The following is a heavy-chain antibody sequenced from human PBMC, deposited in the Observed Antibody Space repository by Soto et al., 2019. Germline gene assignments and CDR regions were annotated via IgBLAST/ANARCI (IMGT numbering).Heavy chain of an antibody. V-gene: IGHV1-18*01. CDR3: VKPGSYSYYFDY. CDR1: GFTFTRYG. J-gene: IGHJ4*02. Sequence: ASVKVSCKASGFTFTRYGISWVPQAPGQGLEWMGWINAYNGNTNYAQNFQGRVTMTTDTFTSTAYMELSSLRAEDTAVYYCVKPGSYSYYFDYWGQGTLVTVSS. D-gene: IGHD1-26*01. CDR2: INAYNGNT.